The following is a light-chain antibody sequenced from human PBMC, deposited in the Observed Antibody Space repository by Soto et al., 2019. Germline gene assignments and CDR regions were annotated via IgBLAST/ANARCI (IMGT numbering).Light chain of an antibody. V-gene: IGKV1-5*03. CDR2: KTS. J-gene: IGKJ1*01. CDR3: QYYNNYGWT. Sequence: DIQLTQSPSTLSASVGDRVTITCRASQSISSWLAWYQQQPGQAPKFLIYKTSDLESGVPSRFSGSGSGTEFTLTISSMQPDDFATYYCQYYNNYGWTVGQGTKVEIK. CDR1: QSISSW.